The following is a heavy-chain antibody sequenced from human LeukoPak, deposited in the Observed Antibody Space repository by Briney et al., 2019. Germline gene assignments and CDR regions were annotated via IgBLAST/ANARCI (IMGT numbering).Heavy chain of an antibody. D-gene: IGHD2-15*01. J-gene: IGHJ4*02. CDR3: ARLVVVAATGLEGFDY. CDR2: IYYSGST. V-gene: IGHV4-59*08. CDR1: GGSISSYY. Sequence: SETLSLTCTVSGGSISSYYWSWIRQPPGKGLEWIGYIYYSGSTNYNPSLKSRVTISVDTSKNQFSLKLSSVTAADTAVYYCARLVVVAATGLEGFDYWGQGTLVIVSS.